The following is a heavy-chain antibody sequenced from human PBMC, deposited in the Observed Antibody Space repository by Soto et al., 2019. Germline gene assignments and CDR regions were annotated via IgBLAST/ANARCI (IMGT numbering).Heavy chain of an antibody. Sequence: QVQLVQSGAEVKKPGASVKVSCKASGYTFTDYYIHWVRQAPGQGLEWMGWINPNSGGTNYAQKFQSWVTLTRDTSISTAYMELSRLRSDDTAVYYCARAMVRGTTAPDYYEYYGMDVWGQGTTVTVSS. CDR3: ARAMVRGTTAPDYYEYYGMDV. J-gene: IGHJ6*02. D-gene: IGHD3-10*01. V-gene: IGHV1-2*04. CDR2: INPNSGGT. CDR1: GYTFTDYY.